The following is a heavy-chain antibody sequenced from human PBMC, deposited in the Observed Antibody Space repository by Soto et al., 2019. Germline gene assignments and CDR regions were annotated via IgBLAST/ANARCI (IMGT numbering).Heavy chain of an antibody. CDR3: ATKGGGYYFQFDP. CDR2: ISSGGTTI. Sequence: PGGSLRLSCAASGFTFSDYYMSWIRQAPGKGLEWVSYISSGGTTIYYADSVKGRFTISRDDAKNSLFLQMNSLRPEDTAVYFCATKGGGYYFQFDPWSQGTLVTVSS. V-gene: IGHV3-11*01. J-gene: IGHJ5*02. D-gene: IGHD3-22*01. CDR1: GFTFSDYY.